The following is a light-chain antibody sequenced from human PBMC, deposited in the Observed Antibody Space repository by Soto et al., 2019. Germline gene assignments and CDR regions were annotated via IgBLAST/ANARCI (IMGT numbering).Light chain of an antibody. CDR1: QSLVDSDGNTY. J-gene: IGKJ2*01. CDR2: KVS. V-gene: IGKV2-30*01. Sequence: DVVMTQSPLSLPVTLGQPASISCRSSQSLVDSDGNTYLNWFQQRPGQSLRRLIYKVSNRDSGVPDRFSGSGSGTDFTLIINRVEADDLGVYYCMQRTHWPKTFGQGTKLEIE. CDR3: MQRTHWPKT.